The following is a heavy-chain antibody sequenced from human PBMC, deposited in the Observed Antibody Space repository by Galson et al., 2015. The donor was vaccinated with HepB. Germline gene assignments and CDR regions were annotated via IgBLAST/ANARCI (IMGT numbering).Heavy chain of an antibody. CDR1: GFTFSDYY. J-gene: IGHJ3*02. D-gene: IGHD3-22*01. V-gene: IGHV3-11*06. CDR3: ARVWGVSDSSGYYSDAFDI. Sequence: SLRLSCAASGFTFSDYYMSWIRQAPGKGLEWVSYISSSSSYTNYADSVKGRFTISRDNAKNSLYLQMNSLRAEDTAVYYCARVWGVSDSSGYYSDAFDIWGQGTMVTVSS. CDR2: ISSSSSYT.